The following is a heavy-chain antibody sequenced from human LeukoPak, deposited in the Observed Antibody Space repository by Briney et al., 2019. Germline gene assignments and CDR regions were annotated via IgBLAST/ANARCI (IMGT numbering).Heavy chain of an antibody. CDR1: GFTFSSYG. CDR2: IRYDGSNK. J-gene: IGHJ6*03. CDR3: AKESWFGELFPMDV. Sequence: GGSLRLSCAASGFTFSSYGMHWVRQAPGKGLEWVAFIRYDGSNKYYADSVKGRFTISRGNSKNTLYLQMNSLRAEDTAVYYCAKESWFGELFPMDVWGKGTTVTISS. V-gene: IGHV3-30*02. D-gene: IGHD3-10*01.